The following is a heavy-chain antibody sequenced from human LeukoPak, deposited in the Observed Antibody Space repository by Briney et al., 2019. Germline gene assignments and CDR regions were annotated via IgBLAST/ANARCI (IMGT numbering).Heavy chain of an antibody. Sequence: QPGGSLRLSCAASGFILSSHGMSWFRQAPGRVLEGLANINKDGAEKYYVDSVKGRFTISRDNAKNSLYVQMNSLRAEDTAVYYCAREVDAIVTDFDYWGQGTLVTVSS. CDR1: GFILSSHG. CDR3: AREVDAIVTDFDY. V-gene: IGHV3-7*01. CDR2: INKDGAEK. D-gene: IGHD5-18*01. J-gene: IGHJ4*02.